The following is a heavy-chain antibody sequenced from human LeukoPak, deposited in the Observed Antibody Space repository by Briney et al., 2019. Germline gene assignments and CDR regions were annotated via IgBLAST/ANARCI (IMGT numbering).Heavy chain of an antibody. CDR3: ASEGTAMVSFAY. V-gene: IGHV3-48*03. CDR1: GFTYSSYE. J-gene: IGHJ4*02. Sequence: GGSLRLSCAASGFTYSSYEMNWVRQAPGKGLEWVSYISSGGNTIYYADSVKGRFTISRDNAKNSLYLQMNSLRAEDTAVYYCASEGTAMVSFAYWGQGTLVTVSS. D-gene: IGHD5-18*01. CDR2: ISSGGNTI.